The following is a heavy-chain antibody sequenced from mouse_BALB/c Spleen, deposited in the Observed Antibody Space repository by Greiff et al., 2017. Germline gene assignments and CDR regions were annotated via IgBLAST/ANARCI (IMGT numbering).Heavy chain of an antibody. Sequence: QVQLKESGPELVKPGASVKISCKASGYAFSSSWMNWVKQRPGQGLEWIGRIYPGDGDTNYNGKFKGKATLTADKSSSTAYMQLSSLTSVDSAVYFCARRFITTAHYAMDDWGQGTSVTVSS. CDR1: GYAFSSSW. D-gene: IGHD1-2*01. V-gene: IGHV1-82*01. J-gene: IGHJ4*01. CDR2: IYPGDGDT. CDR3: ARRFITTAHYAMDD.